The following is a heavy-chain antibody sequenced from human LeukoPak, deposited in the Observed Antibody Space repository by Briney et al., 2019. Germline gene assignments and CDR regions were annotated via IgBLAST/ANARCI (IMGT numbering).Heavy chain of an antibody. V-gene: IGHV4-34*01. CDR3: ARAIWAYCSSTSCASDY. CDR2: INHSGST. Sequence: SETLSLTCAVYGGSFSGYYWSWIRQPPGKGLEWIGEINHSGSTNYNPSLKSRVTISVDTSKNQFSLKLSSVTAADTAVYYCARAIWAYCSSTSCASDYWGQGTLVTVSS. J-gene: IGHJ4*02. D-gene: IGHD2-2*01. CDR1: GGSFSGYY.